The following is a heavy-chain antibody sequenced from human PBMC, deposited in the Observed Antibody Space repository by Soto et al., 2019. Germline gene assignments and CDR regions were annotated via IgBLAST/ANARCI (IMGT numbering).Heavy chain of an antibody. CDR2: ISAYNGNT. D-gene: IGHD3-3*01. CDR1: GYTFTSYG. Sequence: QVRLVQSGAEVKKPGASVKVSCKASGYTFTSYGISWVRQAPGQGLEWMGWISAYNGNTNYAQKLQGRVTMTTDTSTSTAYMELRSLRSGDTAVYYCARVLTYYDFWSGYRSLNWFDPWGQGTLVTVSS. CDR3: ARVLTYYDFWSGYRSLNWFDP. V-gene: IGHV1-18*01. J-gene: IGHJ5*02.